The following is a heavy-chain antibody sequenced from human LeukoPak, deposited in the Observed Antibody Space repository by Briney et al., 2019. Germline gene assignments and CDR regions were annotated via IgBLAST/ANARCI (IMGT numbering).Heavy chain of an antibody. J-gene: IGHJ2*01. D-gene: IGHD2-15*01. CDR2: IYYSGST. CDR1: GGSISSYTYY. CDR3: AREVVLRYFDL. V-gene: IGHV4-39*07. Sequence: SETLSLTCTVSGGSISSYTYYWGWIRQPPGKGLELIGNIYYSGSTYYNPSLKSRVTISVDTSKNQFSLKLSSVTAADTAVYYCAREVVLRYFDLWGRGTLVTVSS.